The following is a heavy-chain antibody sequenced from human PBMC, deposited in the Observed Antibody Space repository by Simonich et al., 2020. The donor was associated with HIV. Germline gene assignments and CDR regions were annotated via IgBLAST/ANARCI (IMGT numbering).Heavy chain of an antibody. D-gene: IGHD3-16*01. Sequence: QVQLVEAGGGVVQPGRSLRLSCAASGFTFSSYAMHWVRQAPGKGLEWVAVISYDGSNKYYADSVKGRFTISRDNSNNTLYLQMNSLRAEDTAVYYCASGGSISSVWADDYWGQGTLVTVSS. CDR2: ISYDGSNK. CDR3: ASGGSISSVWADDY. V-gene: IGHV3-30*07. CDR1: GFTFSSYA. J-gene: IGHJ4*02.